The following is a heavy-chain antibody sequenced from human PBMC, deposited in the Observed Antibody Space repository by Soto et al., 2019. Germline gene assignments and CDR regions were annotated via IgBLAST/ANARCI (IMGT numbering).Heavy chain of an antibody. D-gene: IGHD6-13*01. CDR2: IYSGGST. V-gene: IGHV3-53*01. CDR1: GFTVSSNY. J-gene: IGHJ5*02. CDR3: AAPWVFAAAAGFDT. Sequence: PGGSLRLSCAASGFTVSSNYMSWVRQAPGKGLEWVSVIYSGGSTYYADSVKGRFTISRDNSKNTLYLQMNSLRAEDTAVYYCAAPWVFAAAAGFDTWGQGTLVTVSS.